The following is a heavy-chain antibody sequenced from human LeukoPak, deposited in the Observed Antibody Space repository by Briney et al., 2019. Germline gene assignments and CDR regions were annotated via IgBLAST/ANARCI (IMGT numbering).Heavy chain of an antibody. D-gene: IGHD2-21*02. CDR3: ARECGGDCYSGFDYYGMDV. J-gene: IGHJ6*02. V-gene: IGHV3-23*01. CDR1: GFTFSSYA. CDR2: ISGSGGST. Sequence: GGSLRLSCAASGFTFSSYAMSWVCQAPGKGLEWVSAISGSGGSTYYADSVKGRFTISRDNAKNSLYLQMNSLRAEDTAVYYCARECGGDCYSGFDYYGMDVWGQGTTVTVSS.